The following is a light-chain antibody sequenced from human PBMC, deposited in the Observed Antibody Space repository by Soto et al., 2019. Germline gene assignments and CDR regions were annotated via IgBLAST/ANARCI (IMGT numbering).Light chain of an antibody. CDR2: GAS. CDR1: QSVSSNY. J-gene: IGKJ4*01. Sequence: EIVLTQSPGTLSLSPGERATLSCRASQSVSSNYLAWYQQKPGQGPRLLIYGASSRATGIPDRFSGSGSGTDFTLTISRLEPEDFAVYYCQQYGGSPRVTFGGGTKVEIK. V-gene: IGKV3-20*01. CDR3: QQYGGSPRVT.